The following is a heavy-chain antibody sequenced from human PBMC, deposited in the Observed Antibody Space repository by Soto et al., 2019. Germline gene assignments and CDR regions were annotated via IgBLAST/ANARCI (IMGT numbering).Heavy chain of an antibody. Sequence: EVQLVESGGGLVKPGGSLRLSCAASGFTFSSYSMNWVRQAPGKGLEWVSSISSSSSYIYYADSVKGRFTISRDNAKNSLYLQMNSLRAEDTAVYYCARARFLEWWSKTVFDPWGQGTLVTVSS. CDR1: GFTFSSYS. J-gene: IGHJ5*02. V-gene: IGHV3-21*01. CDR2: ISSSSSYI. D-gene: IGHD3-3*01. CDR3: ARARFLEWWSKTVFDP.